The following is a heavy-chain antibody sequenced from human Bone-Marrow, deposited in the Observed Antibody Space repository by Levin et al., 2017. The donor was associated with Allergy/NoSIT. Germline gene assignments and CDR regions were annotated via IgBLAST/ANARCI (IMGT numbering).Heavy chain of an antibody. CDR3: AQGQSWGGTLDAFDL. D-gene: IGHD1-26*01. V-gene: IGHV4-61*01. Sequence: PSETLSLTCSVSGASVSSGSYSWSWIRHPPGKEPEWIGNFYYSGSTNYNPSLSSRVTISLDTSKNQFSLRLTSVTPADTALYYYAQGQSWGGTLDAFDLWGQGTMVTVSS. J-gene: IGHJ3*01. CDR2: FYYSGST. CDR1: GASVSSGSYS.